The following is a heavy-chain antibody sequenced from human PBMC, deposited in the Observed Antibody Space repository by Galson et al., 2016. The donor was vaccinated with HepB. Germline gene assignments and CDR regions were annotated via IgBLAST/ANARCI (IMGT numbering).Heavy chain of an antibody. CDR1: GFTFDDYA. CDR2: ISWNGGSI. Sequence: SLRLSCAASGFTFDDYAMLWVRQAPGKGLEWVSGISWNGGSIGYADSVKGRFTISRDNAKNSLYLQMNSLRVEDTALYYCARDATRGGDFDYWAQGTLVIVSS. J-gene: IGHJ4*02. CDR3: ARDATRGGDFDY. D-gene: IGHD2-21*01. V-gene: IGHV3-9*01.